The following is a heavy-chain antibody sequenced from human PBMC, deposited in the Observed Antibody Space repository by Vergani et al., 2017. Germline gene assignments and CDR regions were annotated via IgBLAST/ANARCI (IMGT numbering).Heavy chain of an antibody. V-gene: IGHV3-11*01. J-gene: IGHJ6*03. CDR3: ARASWGIAAAGHYYYYYMDV. Sequence: VQLVESGGGLVQPGGSLRLSCAASGFTFSDYYMSWIRQAPGKGLEWVSYISSSGSTIYYADSVKGRFTISRDNAKNSLYLQMNSLRAEDTAVYYCARASWGIAAAGHYYYYYMDVWGKGTTVTVSS. CDR2: ISSSGSTI. CDR1: GFTFSDYY. D-gene: IGHD6-13*01.